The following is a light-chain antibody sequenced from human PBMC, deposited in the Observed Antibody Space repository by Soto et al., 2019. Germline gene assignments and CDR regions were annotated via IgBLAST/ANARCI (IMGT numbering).Light chain of an antibody. CDR3: CAFAGTYVV. CDR1: SSDVGDY. V-gene: IGLV2-11*01. Sequence: QSVLTQPRSVSGSPGQSVTISCTGISSDVGDYVSWYQKYPGRAPKLMIYDVTKRPTGVPDRFSASKSDDTASLTISGLQADDEADYYCCAFAGTYVVFGRGTKLTVL. CDR2: DVT. J-gene: IGLJ2*01.